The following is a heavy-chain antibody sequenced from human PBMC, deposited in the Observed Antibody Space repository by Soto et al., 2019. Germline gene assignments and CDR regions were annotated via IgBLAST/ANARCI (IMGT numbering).Heavy chain of an antibody. Sequence: GGSLRLSCEASGFTFSSSEMYWVRQAPGKGLEWISYIHPGGQTIFYAESVKGRFTISRDNAKHSVYLQMNSLRAEDTAVYYCARRGSRWGRGTKVTVSS. CDR1: GFTFSSSE. CDR2: IHPGGQTI. V-gene: IGHV3-48*03. J-gene: IGHJ3*01. CDR3: ARRGSR. D-gene: IGHD2-15*01.